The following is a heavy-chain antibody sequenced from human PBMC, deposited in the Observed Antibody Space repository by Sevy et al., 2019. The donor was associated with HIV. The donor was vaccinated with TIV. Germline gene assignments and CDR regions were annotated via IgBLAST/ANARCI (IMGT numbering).Heavy chain of an antibody. CDR1: GGSISSSNW. V-gene: IGHV4-4*02. J-gene: IGHJ4*02. Sequence: SENLSLTCAVSGGSISSSNWWSWVRQPPGKGLEWIGEVYHSGTTNYNPSLKSRVTMSVDKSKNQCSLKLNSVTAADTAVYYCARRFYYDSSTHYHYYFDSWGQGALVTVSS. CDR3: ARRFYYDSSTHYHYYFDS. D-gene: IGHD3-22*01. CDR2: VYHSGTT.